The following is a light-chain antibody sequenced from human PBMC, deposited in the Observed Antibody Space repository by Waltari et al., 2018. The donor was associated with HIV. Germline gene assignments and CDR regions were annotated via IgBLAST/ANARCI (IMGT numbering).Light chain of an antibody. V-gene: IGKV1-39*01. CDR2: GAS. CDR3: QQRYGTPRT. CDR1: QTINRY. Sequence: DIQMTQYPSSLSACVGDRVTITCRASQTINRYLNWSQQKPGRAPQVLIQGASTLNSVAPSRFSGSGSETDFTLTITSLKVEDSATYVCQQRYGTPRTFGPGTHLEI. J-gene: IGKJ2*01.